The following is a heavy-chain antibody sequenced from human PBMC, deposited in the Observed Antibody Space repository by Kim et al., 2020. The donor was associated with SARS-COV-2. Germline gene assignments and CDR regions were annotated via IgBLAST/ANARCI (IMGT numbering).Heavy chain of an antibody. D-gene: IGHD4-17*01. J-gene: IGHJ4*02. Sequence: GGSLRLSCAASGFTFSSYGMHWVRQAPGKGLEWVAVIWYDGSNKYYADSVKGRFTISRDNSKNTLYLQMNSLRAEDTAVYYCARGAGGDGDYPDRYYFDYWGQGTLVTVSS. V-gene: IGHV3-33*01. CDR1: GFTFSSYG. CDR2: IWYDGSNK. CDR3: ARGAGGDGDYPDRYYFDY.